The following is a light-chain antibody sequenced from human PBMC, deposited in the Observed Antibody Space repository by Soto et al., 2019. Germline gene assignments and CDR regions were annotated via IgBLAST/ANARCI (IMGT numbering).Light chain of an antibody. V-gene: IGKV1-5*01. CDR3: QQYNSYWT. Sequence: DIKMYQSPSTLSASVGDRVTITCRASQSISSWLAWYQQKPGKAPKLLIYDASSLESGVPSRFSGSGSGTEFTLTISSLQPDDFATYYCQQYNSYWTFGQGTKVDIK. CDR1: QSISSW. J-gene: IGKJ1*01. CDR2: DAS.